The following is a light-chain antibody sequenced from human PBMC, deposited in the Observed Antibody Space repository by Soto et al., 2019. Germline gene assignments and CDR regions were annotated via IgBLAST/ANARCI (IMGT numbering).Light chain of an antibody. CDR1: SSNIGNNY. Sequence: QSVLTQPPSVSAAPGQKVTISCSGSSSNIGNNYVSWYQQLPGTAPKLLIYDNNKRPSGIPDRFSGSKSGTSATLGITGLQTGDGADYYCGTWDSSLSAYVFGPGTKVTVL. J-gene: IGLJ1*01. V-gene: IGLV1-51*01. CDR3: GTWDSSLSAYV. CDR2: DNN.